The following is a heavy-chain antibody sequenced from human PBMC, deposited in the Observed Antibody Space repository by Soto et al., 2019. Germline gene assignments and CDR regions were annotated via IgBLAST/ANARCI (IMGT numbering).Heavy chain of an antibody. CDR2: IIPIFGTA. CDR3: ARASYDFWSGSNRKPKYYFDY. J-gene: IGHJ4*02. D-gene: IGHD3-3*01. V-gene: IGHV1-69*13. CDR1: GGTFSSYA. Sequence: SVKVSCKASGGTFSSYAISWVRQAPGQGLEWMVGIIPIFGTANYAQKFQGRVTITADESTSTAYMELSSLRSEDTAVYYCARASYDFWSGSNRKPKYYFDYWGQGTLVTVSS.